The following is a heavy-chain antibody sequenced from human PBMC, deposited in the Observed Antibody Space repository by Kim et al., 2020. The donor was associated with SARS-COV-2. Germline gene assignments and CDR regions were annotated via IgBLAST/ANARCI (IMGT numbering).Heavy chain of an antibody. J-gene: IGHJ4*02. D-gene: IGHD4-17*01. Sequence: SETLSLTCTVSGGSISSSSYYWGWIRQPPGKGLEWIGSIYYSGSTYYNPSLKSRVTISVDTSKNQFSLKLSSVTAADTAVYYCARHVDYGDYTWPHYFDYWGQGTLVTVSS. CDR2: IYYSGST. CDR1: GGSISSSSYY. CDR3: ARHVDYGDYTWPHYFDY. V-gene: IGHV4-39*01.